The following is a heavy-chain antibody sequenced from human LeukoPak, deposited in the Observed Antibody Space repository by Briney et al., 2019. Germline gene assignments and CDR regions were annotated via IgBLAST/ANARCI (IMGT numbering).Heavy chain of an antibody. CDR3: ARLSPPRGPVLVVPAANSVAFDI. CDR2: IYYSGST. V-gene: IGHV4-31*03. D-gene: IGHD2-2*01. Sequence: PSETLSLTCTVSGGSISSGGYYWSWIRQHPGKGLEWIGYIYYSGSTYYNPSLKGRVTISVDTSKNQFSLKLSSVTAADTAVYYCARLSPPRGPVLVVPAANSVAFDIWGQGTMVTVSS. J-gene: IGHJ3*02. CDR1: GGSISSGGYY.